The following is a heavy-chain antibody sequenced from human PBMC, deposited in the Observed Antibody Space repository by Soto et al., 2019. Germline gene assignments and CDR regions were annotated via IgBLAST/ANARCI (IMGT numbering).Heavy chain of an antibody. CDR2: IYHTGTT. CDR1: GFSISSDYF. J-gene: IGHJ4*02. D-gene: IGHD3-22*01. CDR3: ARDGLRYFDSSGYYSGPPLDY. V-gene: IGHV4-38-2*02. Sequence: SETLSLTCAVSGFSISSDYFCGWIRQPPGKGLEWIGSIYHTGTTYYSPSLKSRATIFLDTSKNQFSLNLTSVTAADTAIYYCARDGLRYFDSSGYYSGPPLDYWGQGARVTVSS.